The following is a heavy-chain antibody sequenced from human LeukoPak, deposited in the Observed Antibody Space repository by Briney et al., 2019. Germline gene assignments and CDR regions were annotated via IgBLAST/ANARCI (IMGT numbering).Heavy chain of an antibody. CDR2: INPNSGGT. CDR3: ARTYYYGSGSYYVY. J-gene: IGHJ4*02. Sequence: ASVKVSCKASGYTFTGYYMHWVRQAPGQGLEWMGWINPNSGGTNYAQKFQGRVTMTRDTSISTAYMELRRLRSDDTAVYYCARTYYYGSGSYYVYWGQGTLVTVSS. V-gene: IGHV1-2*02. CDR1: GYTFTGYY. D-gene: IGHD3-10*01.